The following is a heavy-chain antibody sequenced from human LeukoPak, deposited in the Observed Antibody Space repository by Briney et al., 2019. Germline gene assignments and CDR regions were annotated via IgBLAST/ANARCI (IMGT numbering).Heavy chain of an antibody. V-gene: IGHV4-61*02. Sequence: SETLSLTCTVSGGSISSGSYYWSWIRQPAGKGLEWNGRIYTSGSTNYNPSLKSRVTISVDTSKNQFSLKLSSVTAADTAVYYCARTGYSYGYWWFDPWGQGTLVTVSS. D-gene: IGHD5-18*01. CDR3: ARTGYSYGYWWFDP. CDR2: IYTSGST. J-gene: IGHJ5*02. CDR1: GGSISSGSYY.